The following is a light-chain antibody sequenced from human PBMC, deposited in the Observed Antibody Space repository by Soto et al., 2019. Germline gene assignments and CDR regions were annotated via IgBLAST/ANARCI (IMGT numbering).Light chain of an antibody. J-gene: IGKJ2*01. V-gene: IGKV3-15*01. CDR2: GAS. CDR1: QSINSE. Sequence: EIVMTQSPATLSLSPGERAALSCRASQSINSELAWYQQKPGQPPRLLIYGASTRATGVPARFTGSESGSEFTLTISGLQSEDFGVYYWQQGHNWPLTFGQGTRLEI. CDR3: QQGHNWPLT.